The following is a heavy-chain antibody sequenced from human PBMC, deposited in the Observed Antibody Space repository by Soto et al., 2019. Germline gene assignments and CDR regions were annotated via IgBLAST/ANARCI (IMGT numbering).Heavy chain of an antibody. J-gene: IGHJ4*02. V-gene: IGHV5-51*01. CDR3: ARYDFWAEDY. Sequence: GESLKISCKASGYTFTNSWIGWVRQMPGKGLEWLGIIFPGDSHTRYNPSFQGQVTISADKSISTAYLHMNSLRAEDTAVYYCARYDFWAEDYWGQGTLVTVSS. D-gene: IGHD3-3*01. CDR1: GYTFTNSW. CDR2: IFPGDSHT.